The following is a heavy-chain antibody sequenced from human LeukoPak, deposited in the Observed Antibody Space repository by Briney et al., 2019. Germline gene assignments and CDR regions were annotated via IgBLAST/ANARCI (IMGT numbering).Heavy chain of an antibody. V-gene: IGHV3-48*03. CDR1: GFTFSSYE. Sequence: GGSLRLSCAASGFTFSSYEMNWVRQAPGKGLEWVSYISSSGSTIYYADSVKGRFTISRDNAKNSLYLQMNSLRAEDTAVYYCARSNYYDSGGYYLFDYWGQGTLVTVSS. CDR2: ISSSGSTI. D-gene: IGHD3-22*01. CDR3: ARSNYYDSGGYYLFDY. J-gene: IGHJ4*02.